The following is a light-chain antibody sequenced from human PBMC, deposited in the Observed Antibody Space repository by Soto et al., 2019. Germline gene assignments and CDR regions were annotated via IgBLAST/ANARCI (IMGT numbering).Light chain of an antibody. J-gene: IGLJ2*01. CDR1: NNDVGGYDC. Sequence: QSALTQPASMSGSPGQSITISCTGPNNDVGGYDCVSWYQHNPGKAPKVIIYDVANRPSGVSSRFSGAKSGNKASLSISGLHADCEADYYFSSYSRIKTVVFGGRNKLTVL. CDR3: SSYSRIKTVV. V-gene: IGLV2-14*03. CDR2: DVA.